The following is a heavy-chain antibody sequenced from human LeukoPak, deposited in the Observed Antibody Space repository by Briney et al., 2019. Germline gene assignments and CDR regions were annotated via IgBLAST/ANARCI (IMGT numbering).Heavy chain of an antibody. CDR2: LDPYYGET. Sequence: GASVKVSCKVSGYTLTELSMHWVRQAPGKGLEWMGGLDPYYGETNKAQKLQGRVTMTEDTSTSTAYMELRRLRSDGTAVYYCARVYSGSYWSWSDGGLQAQDYWGQGTLVTVSS. CDR3: ARVYSGSYWSWSDGGLQAQDY. V-gene: IGHV1-24*01. D-gene: IGHD1-26*01. J-gene: IGHJ4*02. CDR1: GYTLTELS.